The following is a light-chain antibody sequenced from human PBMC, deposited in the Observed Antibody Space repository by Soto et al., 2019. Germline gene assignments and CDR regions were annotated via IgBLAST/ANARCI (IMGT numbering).Light chain of an antibody. Sequence: DIVMTQSPDSLAVSLGERATINCKSSQSVLYSTNNKNYLAWYQQKPGQPPKLLIYWASTRESGVPDRFSGSGSGTDFTLTISSLQXXDXXXXXXQQYYYNPPYTFGQGTKLXXK. V-gene: IGKV4-1*01. CDR1: QSVLYSTNNKNY. CDR2: WAS. CDR3: QQYYYNPPYT. J-gene: IGKJ2*01.